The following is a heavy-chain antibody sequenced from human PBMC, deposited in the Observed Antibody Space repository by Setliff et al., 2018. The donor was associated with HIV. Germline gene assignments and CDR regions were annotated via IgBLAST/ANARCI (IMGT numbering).Heavy chain of an antibody. CDR2: MYTSGGGA. D-gene: IGHD2-2*01. Sequence: GASVKVSCKTSGYSFTTYYIHWMRQAPGQGLEWVGLMYTSGGGAKYAQKLQGRVTMTRDTSTRTVYMELSSLRSEDTAVYYCARVEGATAALTDWGQGTLVTVSS. CDR1: GYSFTTYY. J-gene: IGHJ4*02. CDR3: ARVEGATAALTD. V-gene: IGHV1-46*01.